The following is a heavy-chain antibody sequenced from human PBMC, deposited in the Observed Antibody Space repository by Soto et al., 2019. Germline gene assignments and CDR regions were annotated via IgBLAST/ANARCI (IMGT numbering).Heavy chain of an antibody. D-gene: IGHD2-2*01. J-gene: IGHJ5*02. CDR2: IYYSGST. CDR3: ARVVPYWFDP. V-gene: IGHV4-59*01. Sequence: SETLSLTCTVSGGSISSYYWSWFRQPPRKGLEWIGYIYYSGSTNYNPSLKSRVTISVDTSKNQFSLKLSSVTAADTAVYYCARVVPYWFDPWGQGTLVIVSS. CDR1: GGSISSYY.